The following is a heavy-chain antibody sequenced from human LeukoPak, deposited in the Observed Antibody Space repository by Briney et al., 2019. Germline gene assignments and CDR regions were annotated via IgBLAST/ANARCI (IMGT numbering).Heavy chain of an antibody. CDR3: ARVREMATMGLDY. J-gene: IGHJ4*02. V-gene: IGHV3-21*01. Sequence: GGSLRLSCAASGFTFSSYSMNWVRQAPGKGLEWVSSISSSSSYIYYADSVKVRFTISRDNAKNSLYLQMNSLRAEDTAVYYCARVREMATMGLDYWGQGTLVTVSS. D-gene: IGHD5-24*01. CDR1: GFTFSSYS. CDR2: ISSSSSYI.